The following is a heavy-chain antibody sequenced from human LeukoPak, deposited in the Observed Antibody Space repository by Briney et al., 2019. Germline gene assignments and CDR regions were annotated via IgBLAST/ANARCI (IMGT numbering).Heavy chain of an antibody. V-gene: IGHV4-61*02. Sequence: SETLSLTCTVAGDSISSDSYYWSWVRQPAGKGLEWIGRIYSFGSTNYSPSLKSRLTISLQTSNNQVSLRLTSVTAADTAAYYCARGVRHPDYMDVWGEGTTVTVSS. CDR3: ARGVRHPDYMDV. J-gene: IGHJ6*03. D-gene: IGHD6-6*01. CDR2: IYSFGST. CDR1: GDSISSDSYY.